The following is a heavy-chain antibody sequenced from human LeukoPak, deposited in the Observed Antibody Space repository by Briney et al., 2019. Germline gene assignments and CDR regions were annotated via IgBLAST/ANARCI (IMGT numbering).Heavy chain of an antibody. V-gene: IGHV4-4*07. J-gene: IGHJ4*02. CDR3: ARDSWYYFDY. Sequence: SETLSLTCTVSGGSISSYYWSWIRQPAGQGLEWIGRIYTSGSTNYNPSLKSRVTMLVDTSKNQFSLKLSSVTAADPAVYYCARDSWYYFDYWGQGTLVTVSS. CDR2: IYTSGST. D-gene: IGHD6-13*01. CDR1: GGSISSYY.